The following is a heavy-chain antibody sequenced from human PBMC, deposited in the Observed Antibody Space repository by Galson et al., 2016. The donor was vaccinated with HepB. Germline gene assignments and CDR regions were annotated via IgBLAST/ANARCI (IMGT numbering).Heavy chain of an antibody. CDR3: ARVIRDGAVARINDAFDI. Sequence: QSGAEVKKPGESLKISCKGSGSRFSNDRIGWVRQMAGKGLEWMGIIYPGDSDTRYSPSFQGQVTISDDKSNSTAYLQWSSLKASDTAIYYCARVIRDGAVARINDAFDIWGQGTVVTVSS. CDR2: IYPGDSDT. V-gene: IGHV5-51*01. D-gene: IGHD6-19*01. CDR1: GSRFSNDR. J-gene: IGHJ3*02.